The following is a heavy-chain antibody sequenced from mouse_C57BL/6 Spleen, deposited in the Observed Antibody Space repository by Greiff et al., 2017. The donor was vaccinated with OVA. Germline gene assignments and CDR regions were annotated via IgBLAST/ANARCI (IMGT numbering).Heavy chain of an antibody. CDR1: GYTFTDYY. Sequence: QVQLQQSGAELVKPGASVKISCKASGYTFTDYYINWVKQRPGQGLEWIGKIGPGSGSTYYNEKFKGKATLTADKSSSTAYMQLSGLTSEDSAVYFCASDYYGSSYEWYFDVWGTGTTVTVSS. J-gene: IGHJ1*03. CDR3: ASDYYGSSYEWYFDV. D-gene: IGHD1-1*01. V-gene: IGHV1-77*01. CDR2: IGPGSGST.